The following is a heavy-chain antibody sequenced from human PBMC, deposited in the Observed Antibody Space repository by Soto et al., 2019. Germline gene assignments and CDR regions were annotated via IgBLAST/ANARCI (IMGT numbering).Heavy chain of an antibody. CDR2: IIPLFNVA. Sequence: QVQLVQSGPEVKKPGSSVKVSCEASGGTFSNFAVNWVRQAPGQGLEWVGGIIPLFNVAKYAQKFEGRVTIVADYYTSTGYEAVSSLIADDPAVYYWTASGKGYRSHHYRDTKGLDIWGQGSVVIDSS. CDR1: GGTFSNFA. D-gene: IGHD4-4*01. V-gene: IGHV1-69*17. J-gene: IGHJ3*02. CDR3: TASGKGYRSHHYRDTKGLDI.